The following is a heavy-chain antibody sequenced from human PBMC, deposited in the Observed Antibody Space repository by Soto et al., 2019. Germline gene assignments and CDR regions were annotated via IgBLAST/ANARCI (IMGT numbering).Heavy chain of an antibody. Sequence: PGGSLRLSCAASGFMFSSYAMNWVRQAPGKGLEWVSYISSSSDTIYYADSVKGRFTISRDNARNSLYMQMNRLRAEDMAVYYCARDPTDLQYFDWLRYSYGMDVWGQGTTVTVSS. CDR3: ARDPTDLQYFDWLRYSYGMDV. CDR2: ISSSSDTI. D-gene: IGHD3-9*01. CDR1: GFMFSSYA. J-gene: IGHJ6*02. V-gene: IGHV3-48*01.